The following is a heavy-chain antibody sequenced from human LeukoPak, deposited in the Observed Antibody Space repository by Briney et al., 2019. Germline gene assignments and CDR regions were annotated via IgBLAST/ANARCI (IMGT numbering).Heavy chain of an antibody. CDR3: ARAIFGVVNWFDP. V-gene: IGHV1-69*05. CDR2: IIPIFGTA. D-gene: IGHD3-3*01. Sequence: SVKVSCKASGGTFSCYAISWVRQAPGQGLEWMGGIIPIFGTANYAQKFQGRVTITTDESTSTAYMELSSLRSEDTAVYYCARAIFGVVNWFDPWGQGTLVTVSS. CDR1: GGTFSCYA. J-gene: IGHJ5*02.